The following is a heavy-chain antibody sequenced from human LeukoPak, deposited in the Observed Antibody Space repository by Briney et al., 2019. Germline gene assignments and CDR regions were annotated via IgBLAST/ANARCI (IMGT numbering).Heavy chain of an antibody. CDR3: ARAAFSRIAIFRVVSAAFDI. CDR1: GFTFSNYW. J-gene: IGHJ3*02. CDR2: IKQDGSEK. Sequence: GGSLRLSCAASGFTFSNYWMNWVRQAPGKGLEWVANIKQDGSEKYYVDSVKGRITISIDNAKNTLNLQMNNLRDEDTAVYYCARAAFSRIAIFRVVSAAFDIWGQGTLVTVSS. D-gene: IGHD3-3*01. V-gene: IGHV3-7*01.